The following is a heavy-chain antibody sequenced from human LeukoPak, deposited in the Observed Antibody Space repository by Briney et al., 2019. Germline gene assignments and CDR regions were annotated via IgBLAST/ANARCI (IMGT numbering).Heavy chain of an antibody. CDR1: GGSISSSSYY. CDR2: IYYSGST. J-gene: IGHJ3*02. D-gene: IGHD2/OR15-2a*01. V-gene: IGHV4-39*02. CDR3: ARDFWVNAFDI. Sequence: PSETLSLTCTVSGGSISSSSYYWGWIRQPPGKGLEWIGSIYYSGSTYYNPSLKSRVTISVDTSKNQFSLKLSSVTAADTAVYYCARDFWVNAFDIWGQGAMVTVSS.